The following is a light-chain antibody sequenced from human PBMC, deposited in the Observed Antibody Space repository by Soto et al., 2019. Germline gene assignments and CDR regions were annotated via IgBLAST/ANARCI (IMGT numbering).Light chain of an antibody. CDR2: GAS. J-gene: IGKJ5*01. CDR3: QQYNDRPPIT. V-gene: IGKV3-15*01. CDR1: QSISRN. Sequence: EIVMTQSPAGLSASPGERATLSCRASQSISRNLAWYQQKPGQAPRLLIYGASTRATGVPARFSGSGSGTEFTLTINSLQSEDFAVYYCQQYNDRPPITFGQGTRLEIK.